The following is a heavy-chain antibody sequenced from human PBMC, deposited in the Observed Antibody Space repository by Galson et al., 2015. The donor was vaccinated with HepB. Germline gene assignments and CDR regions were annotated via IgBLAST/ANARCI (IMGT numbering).Heavy chain of an antibody. Sequence: SGAEVKKPGESLKISCKGSGYSFTSYWIGWVRQMPGKGLEWMGIIYPDDSDTRYSPSFQGQVTISADKSISTAYLQWSSLKASDTAMYYCTIRGVTLHDAFDIWGQGTMVTVSS. V-gene: IGHV5-51*03. D-gene: IGHD4-23*01. CDR3: TIRGVTLHDAFDI. CDR1: GYSFTSYW. J-gene: IGHJ3*02. CDR2: IYPDDSDT.